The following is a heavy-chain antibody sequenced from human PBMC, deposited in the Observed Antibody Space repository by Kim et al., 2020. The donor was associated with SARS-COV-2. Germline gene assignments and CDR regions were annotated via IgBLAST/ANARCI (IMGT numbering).Heavy chain of an antibody. J-gene: IGHJ4*01. Sequence: GGSLRLSCAASGFVFSRQWMNWVRQAPGKGLEWVASIKQGGDEKTYVDSVKGRFIISRDDAKNSLSLQMNSLKPEDTAVYFCVRGPIYGARTDDFDLWG. V-gene: IGHV3-7*01. D-gene: IGHD3-10*01. CDR1: GFVFSRQW. CDR2: IKQGGDEK. CDR3: VRGPIYGARTDDFDL.